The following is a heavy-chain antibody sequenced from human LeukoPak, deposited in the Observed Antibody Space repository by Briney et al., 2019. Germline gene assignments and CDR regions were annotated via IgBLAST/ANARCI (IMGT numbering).Heavy chain of an antibody. CDR1: GFTFSAYA. J-gene: IGHJ5*02. CDR2: ISSNGGSS. CDR3: VKITSVTGGDR. Sequence: GGSLRLSCSASGFTFSAYAMYWVRQAPGKGLEYVSGISSNGGSSFYADSVKGRFTISRDNSKNTLYLQMSSLRAEDTAVYYCVKITSVTGGDRWGQGTRLTVSS. D-gene: IGHD2-8*02. V-gene: IGHV3-64D*09.